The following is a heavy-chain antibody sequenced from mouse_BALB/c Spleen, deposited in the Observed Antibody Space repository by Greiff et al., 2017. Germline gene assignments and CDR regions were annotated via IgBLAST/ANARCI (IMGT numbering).Heavy chain of an antibody. J-gene: IGHJ2*01. Sequence: DVQLVESGPGLVKPSQSLSLTCSVTGYSITSGYYWNWIRQFPGNKLEWMGYISYDGSNNYNPSLKNRISITRDTSKNQFFLKLNSVTTEDTATYYCARDQDGLFDYWGQGTTLTVSS. V-gene: IGHV3-6*02. CDR2: ISYDGSN. D-gene: IGHD1-2*01. CDR1: GYSITSGYY. CDR3: ARDQDGLFDY.